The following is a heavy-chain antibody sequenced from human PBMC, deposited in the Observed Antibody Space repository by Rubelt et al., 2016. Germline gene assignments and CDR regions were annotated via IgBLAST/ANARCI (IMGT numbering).Heavy chain of an antibody. D-gene: IGHD1-26*01. J-gene: IGHJ4*02. V-gene: IGHV1-69*01. Sequence: QVQLVQSGAEAKKPGSSVKVSCKASGGTFSRYAISWVRQAPGQGLEWMGGITPMFGTANYAQKLQGRLTITADWSTSTGYMELSSLGSEETAEYYCAREGGTYYIFDYWGQGTLVTVSA. CDR1: GGTFSRYA. CDR2: ITPMFGTA. CDR3: AREGGTYYIFDY.